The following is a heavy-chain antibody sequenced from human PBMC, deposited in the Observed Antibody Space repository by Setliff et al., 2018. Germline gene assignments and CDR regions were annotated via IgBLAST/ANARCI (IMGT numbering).Heavy chain of an antibody. J-gene: IGHJ6*03. CDR1: GGSISSGDYY. CDR3: AREQWLDPPGYYYMDV. D-gene: IGHD6-19*01. CDR2: IYYSGST. Sequence: LSLTCTVSGGSISSGDYYRSWIRQPPGKGLEWIGYIYYSGSTYYNPSLKSRVTMSIDTSKNQVSLKLNSVTAADMAVYYCAREQWLDPPGYYYMDVWAKGTTVTVSS. V-gene: IGHV4-30-4*08.